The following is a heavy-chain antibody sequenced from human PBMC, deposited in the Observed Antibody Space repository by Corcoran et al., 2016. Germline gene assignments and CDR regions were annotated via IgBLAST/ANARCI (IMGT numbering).Heavy chain of an antibody. CDR3: ARVLDTAMVQGYYYYGMDV. CDR1: GGSISSYY. J-gene: IGHJ6*02. CDR2: IYYSGST. Sequence: QVQLQESGPGLVKPSETLSLTCTVSGGSISSYYWSWIRQPPGKGLEWIGYIYYSGSTNYNPSLKSRVPISVDTSKNQFSLTLSSVTAADTAVYYWARVLDTAMVQGYYYYGMDVWGQGTTVTVSS. V-gene: IGHV4-59*01. D-gene: IGHD5-18*01.